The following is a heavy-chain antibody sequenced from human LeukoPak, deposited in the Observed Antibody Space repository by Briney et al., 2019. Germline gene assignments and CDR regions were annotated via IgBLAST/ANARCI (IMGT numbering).Heavy chain of an antibody. CDR3: AKDEVVPSYYYIDV. CDR1: GFTFSRFG. CDR2: INYDGSKE. V-gene: IGHV3-30*02. D-gene: IGHD2-2*01. J-gene: IGHJ6*03. Sequence: GGSLRLSCAASGFTFSRFGMHWVRQAPGKGLEWVTFINYDGSKEYYADSVKGRFTISRDSSKNTLYLQMNSLRAEDTAVYYCAKDEVVPSYYYIDVWAKGPRSPSP.